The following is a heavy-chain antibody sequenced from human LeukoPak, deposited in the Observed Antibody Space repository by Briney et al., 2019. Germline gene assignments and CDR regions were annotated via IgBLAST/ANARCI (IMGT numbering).Heavy chain of an antibody. CDR2: INPNSGGT. V-gene: IGHV1-2*02. CDR3: ARGGAYYYDSSGSGDPYDY. J-gene: IGHJ4*02. D-gene: IGHD3-22*01. CDR1: GYTFTGYY. Sequence: ASVKVSCKASGYTFTGYYMHWVRQAPGQGLEWMGWINPNSGGTNYAQKLQGRVTMTTDTSTSTAYMELRSLRSDDTAVYYCARGGAYYYDSSGSGDPYDYWGQGTLVTVSS.